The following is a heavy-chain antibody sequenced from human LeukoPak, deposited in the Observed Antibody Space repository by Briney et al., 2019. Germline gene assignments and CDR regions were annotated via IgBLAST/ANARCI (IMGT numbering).Heavy chain of an antibody. CDR1: GDSVSSNSAT. J-gene: IGHJ4*02. D-gene: IGHD6-13*01. CDR3: ARSAAGTLDY. V-gene: IGHV6-1*01. Sequence: SQTLSLTCAISGDSVSSNSATWNWIRQSPWRGLEWLGRTYYKSKWYNDYAISVKSRITINPDTSKNQFSLHLNSVTPEDTAVYYCARSAAGTLDYWGQGTLVTVSS. CDR2: TYYKSKWYN.